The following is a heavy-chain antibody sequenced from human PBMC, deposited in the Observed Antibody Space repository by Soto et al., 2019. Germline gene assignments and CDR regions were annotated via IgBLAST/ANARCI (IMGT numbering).Heavy chain of an antibody. CDR3: AYLPCSGGSCDWFSYSGMDV. D-gene: IGHD2-15*01. Sequence: QITLKESGPPLVKPTQTLTLTCTFSGFSLSTSGVGVAWIRQPPGKALEWLALIYWDDDKRYRPSLETRLTVTKETSKNQVVVSMTNMDSVDTATYYCAYLPCSGGSCDWFSYSGMDVWGQGTTVTVSS. J-gene: IGHJ6*02. CDR1: GFSLSTSGVG. CDR2: IYWDDDK. V-gene: IGHV2-5*02.